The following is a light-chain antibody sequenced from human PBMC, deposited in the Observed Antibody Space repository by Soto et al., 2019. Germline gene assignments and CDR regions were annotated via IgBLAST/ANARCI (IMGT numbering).Light chain of an antibody. V-gene: IGKV1-27*01. J-gene: IGKJ4*01. Sequence: DIQMTQSPSSLSASLGDRVTITCRASQGISVYLAWFLQKPGKVPKLLIYAASTLQSGVPSRFSGSGSGTDFTLTISSLQPEDVATYYCQKYNSAPLTFGGGTKVEIK. CDR2: AAS. CDR3: QKYNSAPLT. CDR1: QGISVY.